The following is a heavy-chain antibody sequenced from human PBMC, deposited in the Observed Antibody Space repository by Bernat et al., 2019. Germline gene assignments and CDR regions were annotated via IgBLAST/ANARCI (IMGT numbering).Heavy chain of an antibody. V-gene: IGHV3-48*02. D-gene: IGHD6-19*01. CDR1: GFTFSSYS. J-gene: IGHJ4*02. CDR3: AREKLSSGWYLFDY. CDR2: ISSSSSTI. Sequence: EVQLVESGGGLVQPGGSLRLSCAASGFTFSSYSMNWVRQAPGKGLEWVSYISSSSSTIYYADSVKGRFTISRDNAKNSLYLQMNSLRDEDTAVYYCAREKLSSGWYLFDYWGQGTLVTVSS.